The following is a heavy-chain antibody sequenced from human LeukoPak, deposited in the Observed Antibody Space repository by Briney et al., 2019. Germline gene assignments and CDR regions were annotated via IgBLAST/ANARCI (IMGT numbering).Heavy chain of an antibody. Sequence: PPETLSLTCTFSGGSITNSYWSWIRQPPGKGLEWIGYIYYSGSTNYNPSLKSRVTISVDTSKNQFSLRLSSVTAADTAVYYCARQVVTGYFDFWGQGTLVTVSS. CDR1: GGSITNSY. V-gene: IGHV4-59*08. J-gene: IGHJ4*02. CDR3: ARQVVTGYFDF. CDR2: IYYSGST. D-gene: IGHD2-21*02.